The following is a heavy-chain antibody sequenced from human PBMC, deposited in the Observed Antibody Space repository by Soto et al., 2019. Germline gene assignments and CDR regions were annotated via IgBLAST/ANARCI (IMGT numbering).Heavy chain of an antibody. CDR2: IYYSGST. D-gene: IGHD6-19*01. V-gene: IGHV4-39*07. Sequence: SETLSLTCTVSGGSISSSSYYWGWIRQPPGKGLEWIGSIYYSGSTYYNPSLKSRVTISVDTSKNQFSLKLSSVTAADTAVYYCAREAAVAGTESYYYYMDVWGKWTTVTVSS. CDR1: GGSISSSSYY. J-gene: IGHJ6*03. CDR3: AREAAVAGTESYYYYMDV.